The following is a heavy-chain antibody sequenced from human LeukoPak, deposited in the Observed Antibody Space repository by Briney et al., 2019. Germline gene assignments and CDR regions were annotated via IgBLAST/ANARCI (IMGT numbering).Heavy chain of an antibody. CDR1: GFTFSNYA. D-gene: IGHD6-19*01. J-gene: IGHJ4*02. CDR3: AKIALSWVADTIDY. CDR2: ITDSGGGT. Sequence: GGSLTPSCAASGFTFSNYAMSWVRQAPGKGLELVSGITDSGGGTYYADSVKGRFTVSRDKSKNTLYLQMNSLRVEDTAVYYCAKIALSWVADTIDYWGQGTLVTVSS. V-gene: IGHV3-23*01.